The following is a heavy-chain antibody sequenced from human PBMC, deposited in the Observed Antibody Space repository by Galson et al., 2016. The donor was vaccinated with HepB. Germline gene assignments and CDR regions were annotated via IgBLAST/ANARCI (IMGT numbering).Heavy chain of an antibody. CDR1: GFSLSTSAMC. CDR2: IDWDDDK. CDR3: ARNTMIRGAQKGGTPVYHYNGMDV. D-gene: IGHD3-10*01. J-gene: IGHJ6*02. V-gene: IGHV2-70*11. Sequence: PALVKPTQTLTLTCTFSGFSLSTSAMCVSWIRQPPGKALEWLARIDWDDDKYYSTSLKTRLTISKDTSKNEVVLTMTNMDPVDTATYYCARNTMIRGAQKGGTPVYHYNGMDVWGQGTTVTVSS.